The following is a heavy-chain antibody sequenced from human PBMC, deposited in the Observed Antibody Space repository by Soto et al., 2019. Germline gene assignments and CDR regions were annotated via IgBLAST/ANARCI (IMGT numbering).Heavy chain of an antibody. V-gene: IGHV4-31*03. D-gene: IGHD5-18*01. Sequence: QVQLQESAPGLVKPSQTMSPLCSVSGGSISSGGYYWCWISRHQGKGLVWIGYIHYSGSTYYNPSLKSRITITADTSKNQFSLKLSSVTAADTAVYYCAAGFKGIQLWLRGTWFDPWGQGTLVTVSS. CDR2: IHYSGST. CDR1: GGSISSGGYY. CDR3: AAGFKGIQLWLRGTWFDP. J-gene: IGHJ5*02.